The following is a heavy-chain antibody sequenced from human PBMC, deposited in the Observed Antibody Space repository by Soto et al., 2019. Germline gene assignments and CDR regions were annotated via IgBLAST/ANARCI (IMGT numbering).Heavy chain of an antibody. CDR2: IKSKTVGGAT. V-gene: IGHV3-15*07. CDR3: TTDYCISTTCYLNY. D-gene: IGHD2-2*01. J-gene: IGHJ4*02. Sequence: EVQLVESGGGLVKPGGSLRLSCAASGFSFSNAWMNSVRQAPGKGLEWVGRIKSKTVGGATDYTAPVKGRFTISRDDSKNTLYLQMNSLKTEDTAMYYCTTDYCISTTCYLNYWGQGILVTVSS. CDR1: GFSFSNAW.